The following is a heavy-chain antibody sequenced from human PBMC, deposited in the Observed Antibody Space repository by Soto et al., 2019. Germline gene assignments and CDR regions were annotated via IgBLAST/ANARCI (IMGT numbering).Heavy chain of an antibody. CDR3: ARAGAVAGAFDY. CDR2: ISYDGSNK. D-gene: IGHD6-19*01. Sequence: PGGSLRLSCAASGFTFSSYAMHWVRQAPGKGLEWVAVISYDGSNKYYADSVKGRFTISRDNSKNTLYLQMNSLRAEDTAVYYCARAGAVAGAFDYWGQGTLVT. CDR1: GFTFSSYA. V-gene: IGHV3-30-3*01. J-gene: IGHJ4*02.